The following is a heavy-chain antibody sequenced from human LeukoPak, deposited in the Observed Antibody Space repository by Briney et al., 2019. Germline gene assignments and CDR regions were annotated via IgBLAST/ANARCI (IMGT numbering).Heavy chain of an antibody. CDR1: EFIFGSYG. CDR3: ARGPNYFDY. J-gene: IGHJ4*02. V-gene: IGHV3-30*03. Sequence: GGSLRLSCAASEFIFGSYGIHWVRQAPGKGLEWVAVVSYDGNNKYYADSVNGRFTISRDNSKNTLYLQMNSLRAEDTAVYYCARGPNYFDYWGQGALVTVSS. CDR2: VSYDGNNK.